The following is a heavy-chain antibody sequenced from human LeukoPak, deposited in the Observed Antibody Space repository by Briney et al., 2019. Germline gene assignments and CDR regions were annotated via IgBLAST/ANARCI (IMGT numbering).Heavy chain of an antibody. V-gene: IGHV3-23*01. Sequence: RGSLRLSCAASGFTFSSYAMSWVRQAPGKGLEWVSAISGSGGSTYYADSVKGRFTISRDNSKNTLYLQTNSLRAEDTAVYYCAKFLSRHYYGSGSRALNYYYYGMDVWGQGTTVTVSS. J-gene: IGHJ6*02. CDR1: GFTFSSYA. CDR3: AKFLSRHYYGSGSRALNYYYYGMDV. CDR2: ISGSGGST. D-gene: IGHD3-10*01.